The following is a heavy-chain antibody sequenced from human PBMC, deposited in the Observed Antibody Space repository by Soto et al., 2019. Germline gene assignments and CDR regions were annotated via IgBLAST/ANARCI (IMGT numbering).Heavy chain of an antibody. J-gene: IGHJ5*02. V-gene: IGHV3-23*01. CDR3: ARDERYSYGHYNWFDP. D-gene: IGHD5-18*01. CDR1: GFTFSSYA. CDR2: ISGSGGST. Sequence: GGSLRLSCAASGFTFSSYAMSWVRQAPGKELEWVSAISGSGGSTYYADSVKGRFTISRDNSKNTLYLQMNSLRAEDTAVFYCARDERYSYGHYNWFDPWGQGTLVTVSS.